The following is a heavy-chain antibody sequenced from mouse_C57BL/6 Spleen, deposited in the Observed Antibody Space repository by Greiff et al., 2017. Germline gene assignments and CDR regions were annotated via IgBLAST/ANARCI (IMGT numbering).Heavy chain of an antibody. CDR2: IYPGDGDT. V-gene: IGHV1-82*01. J-gene: IGHJ1*03. CDR3: AREGYYWDFDV. D-gene: IGHD2-2*01. CDR1: GYAFSSSW. Sequence: QVQLQQSGPELVKPGASVKISCKASGYAFSSSWMNWVKPRPGKGLEWIGRIYPGDGDTNYNGKFKGKATLTADKSYRTAYMQLSSLTSEDSAVYFYAREGYYWDFDVWGTGTTVTVSS.